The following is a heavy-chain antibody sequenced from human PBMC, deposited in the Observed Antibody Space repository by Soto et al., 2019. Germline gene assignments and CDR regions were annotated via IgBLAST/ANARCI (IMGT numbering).Heavy chain of an antibody. CDR2: IRSKANNYAA. Sequence: EVQLVESGGGLVQPGGSLKLSCAASGFDFSVSAMHWVRQASGKGLEWVGRIRSKANNYAAACAASMEGRFTISRDDSKNTVYLXXNXXKXEDTAVYXXXXXAVDNHGSGYDYWGQGALVTVSS. CDR1: GFDFSVSA. D-gene: IGHD3-10*01. J-gene: IGHJ4*02. V-gene: IGHV3-73*02. CDR3: XXXAVDNHGSGYDY.